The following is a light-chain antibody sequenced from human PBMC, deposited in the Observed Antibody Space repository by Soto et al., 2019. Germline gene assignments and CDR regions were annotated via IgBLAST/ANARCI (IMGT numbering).Light chain of an antibody. CDR2: GAS. CDR1: QSVSNNY. Sequence: EIVLTQSPGTLSLSPGERATLSCRASQSVSNNYLAWYQQKPGQAPRLLIYGASNRATGIPDRFRGSGSGTQFTLTISSLQSEDFAVYYCQQYNTWPRTFGQGTKVDIK. J-gene: IGKJ1*01. CDR3: QQYNTWPRT. V-gene: IGKV3-20*01.